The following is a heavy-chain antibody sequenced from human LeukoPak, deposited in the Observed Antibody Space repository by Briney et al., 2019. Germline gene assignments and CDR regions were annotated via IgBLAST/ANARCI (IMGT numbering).Heavy chain of an antibody. CDR1: GYRFTSYW. D-gene: IGHD3-10*01. CDR3: ARQRPAGSGGYYYYMDV. Sequence: GESLKISCKGSGYRFTSYWIAWVRQMPGNGLEWMGIIYPDDSDARYSPSFQGQVTISVDKSISTAYLQWNSLKASDTAMYYCARQRPAGSGGYYYYMDVWGKGTTVTVSS. CDR2: IYPDDSDA. J-gene: IGHJ6*03. V-gene: IGHV5-51*01.